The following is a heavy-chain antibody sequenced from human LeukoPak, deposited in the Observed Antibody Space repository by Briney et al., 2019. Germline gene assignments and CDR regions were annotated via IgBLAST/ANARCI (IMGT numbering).Heavy chain of an antibody. Sequence: GGSLRLSCAASGFTVSSNYMSWVRQAPGKGLEWVSVIYSGGSTYYADSVKGRFTISRDNSKNTLYLQMNSLRAEDTAVYYCARDQSRYYYYGMDVWGQGTTVTVSS. V-gene: IGHV3-66*01. CDR2: IYSGGST. CDR3: ARDQSRYYYYGMDV. CDR1: GFTVSSNY. J-gene: IGHJ6*02. D-gene: IGHD6-13*01.